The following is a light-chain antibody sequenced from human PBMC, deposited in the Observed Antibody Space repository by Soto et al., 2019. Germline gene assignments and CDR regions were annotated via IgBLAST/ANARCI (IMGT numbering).Light chain of an antibody. CDR3: QAWDSSTVG. V-gene: IGLV3-1*01. CDR1: KLGDKY. CDR2: QDS. J-gene: IGLJ2*01. Sequence: SYELTQPPSLSVSPGQTASITCSGDKLGDKYACWYQQKPGQSPVLVMYQDSKRPSGIPERFSGSNSGNTATLTISGTQAMDEADYYCQAWDSSTVGIGGGTKLTVL.